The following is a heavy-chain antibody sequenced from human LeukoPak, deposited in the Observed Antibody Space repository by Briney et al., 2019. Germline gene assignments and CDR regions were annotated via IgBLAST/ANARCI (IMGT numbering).Heavy chain of an antibody. CDR2: IGNKANSYIT. V-gene: IGHV3-72*01. D-gene: IGHD1-7*01. CDR3: ARSSRELGGYAPWELMPPFDY. J-gene: IGHJ4*02. Sequence: GGSLRLSCAASGFTFSDHYMDWVRQATGKGLEWVGRIGNKANSYITEYAASVKGRFTISRDDSKNSLYLEMNSLRAEDTAVYYCARSSRELGGYAPWELMPPFDYWGQGTLVTVSS. CDR1: GFTFSDHY.